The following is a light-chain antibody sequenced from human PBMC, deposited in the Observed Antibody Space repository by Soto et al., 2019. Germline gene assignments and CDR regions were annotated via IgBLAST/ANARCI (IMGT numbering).Light chain of an antibody. V-gene: IGLV2-23*02. CDR3: CSYAGSSGAHWV. CDR1: NSDVGSYNL. CDR2: EVS. Sequence: QSALTQPASVSGSPGQSITISCTGTNSDVGSYNLVSWYQHHPGKAPKLMIYEVSRRPSGVSNRFSGSKSGNTASLTISGLQAEDEADYFCCSYAGSSGAHWVFGRGTKVTVL. J-gene: IGLJ3*02.